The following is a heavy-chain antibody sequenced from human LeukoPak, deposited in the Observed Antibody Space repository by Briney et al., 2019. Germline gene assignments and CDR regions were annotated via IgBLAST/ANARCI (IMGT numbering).Heavy chain of an antibody. CDR2: INWNGGST. Sequence: RPGGSLRLSCAASGFTFDDNGMSWVRQAPGKGLEWVSGINWNGGSTGYADSVKGRFTISRDNAKNSLYLQMNSLRAEDTALYYCARDDSGYYDSTYYYYMDVWGKGTTLTVSS. CDR1: GFTFDDNG. V-gene: IGHV3-20*04. D-gene: IGHD3-3*01. J-gene: IGHJ6*03. CDR3: ARDDSGYYDSTYYYYMDV.